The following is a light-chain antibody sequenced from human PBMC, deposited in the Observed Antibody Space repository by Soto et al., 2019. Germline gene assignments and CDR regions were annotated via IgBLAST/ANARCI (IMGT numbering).Light chain of an antibody. CDR1: QSVSSSY. CDR3: QQYGSSPE. V-gene: IGKV3-20*01. Sequence: EIVLTQSPGTLSLSPGERATLSCRASQSVSSSYLAWYQQEPGQAPRLLIYGASSRATGIPDRFSGSGSGTDFTLTISRLEPEDFAVYYCQQYGSSPEFGQGTKVEIK. CDR2: GAS. J-gene: IGKJ1*01.